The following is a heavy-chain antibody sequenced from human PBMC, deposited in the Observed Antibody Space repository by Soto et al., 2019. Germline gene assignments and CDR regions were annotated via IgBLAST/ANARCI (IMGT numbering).Heavy chain of an antibody. CDR3: TKRRNVLRFLEWSSGMEV. CDR1: GFTFSSYS. CDR2: ISSSSSYI. D-gene: IGHD3-3*01. Sequence: GGSLRLSCAASGFTFSSYSMNWVRQAPGKGLEWVSSISSSSSYIYYADSVKGRFTISRDNAKNSLYLQMNSLRVEDTAVYYCTKRRNVLRFLEWSSGMEVWGQGTTVTVS. J-gene: IGHJ6*02. V-gene: IGHV3-21*01.